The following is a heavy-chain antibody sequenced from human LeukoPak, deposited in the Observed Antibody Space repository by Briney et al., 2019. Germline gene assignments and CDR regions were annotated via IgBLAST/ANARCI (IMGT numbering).Heavy chain of an antibody. CDR2: MYLSGTT. CDR1: GGSITSVNL. Sequence: SGTLSLTCAVSGGSITSVNLWAWVRQPPGKGLEWVGEMYLSGTTTCNPSLRGRATISLDRSKNQVSLWLNSVTAADTALYYCAGLVGRYSNGMYYYFDYWGQGILVTVSS. D-gene: IGHD1-26*01. CDR3: AGLVGRYSNGMYYYFDY. V-gene: IGHV4-4*02. J-gene: IGHJ4*02.